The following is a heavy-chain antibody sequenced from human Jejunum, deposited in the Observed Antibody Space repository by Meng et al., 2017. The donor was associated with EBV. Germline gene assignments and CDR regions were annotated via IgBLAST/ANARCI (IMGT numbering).Heavy chain of an antibody. Sequence: QVQLQESGPGMVKPSGTLSLTCGVSVDSIISTDTWWSWVRQPPGEGLEWIGEIFHAGNTNYNPSLKSQVTMSVDTSKNQFSLNLSSVTAADSAVYYCARGSHYTWDVWGQGTLVTVSS. J-gene: IGHJ4*02. CDR2: IFHAGNT. D-gene: IGHD3-16*01. CDR1: VDSIISTDTW. CDR3: ARGSHYTWDV. V-gene: IGHV4-4*02.